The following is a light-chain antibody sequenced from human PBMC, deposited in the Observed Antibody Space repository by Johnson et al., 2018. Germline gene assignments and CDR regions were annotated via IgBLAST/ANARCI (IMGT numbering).Light chain of an antibody. CDR2: ENN. CDR3: GTWDSIQSAGNV. Sequence: QSVLTQPPSVSAAPGQKVTISCSGSSSNIGNNYVSWYQQLPGTAPKLLIYENNKRPSGIPDRFSGSKSGTSATLGITGLQTGDEADYYCGTWDSIQSAGNVFGTGTKVTVL. V-gene: IGLV1-51*02. CDR1: SSNIGNNY. J-gene: IGLJ1*01.